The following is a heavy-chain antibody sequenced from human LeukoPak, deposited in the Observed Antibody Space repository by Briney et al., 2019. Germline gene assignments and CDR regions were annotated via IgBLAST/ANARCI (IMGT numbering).Heavy chain of an antibody. V-gene: IGHV4-39*07. CDR3: AREVSPYEPSPWFDP. J-gene: IGHJ5*02. CDR1: GDSISSSSYY. Sequence: SETLSLTCTVSGDSISSSSYYWGWIRQPPGKGLEWIGSIYYSGSTYYNPSLKSRVTISVDTSKNQFSLKLSSVTAADTAVYYCAREVSPYEPSPWFDPWGQGTLATVS. D-gene: IGHD3-22*01. CDR2: IYYSGST.